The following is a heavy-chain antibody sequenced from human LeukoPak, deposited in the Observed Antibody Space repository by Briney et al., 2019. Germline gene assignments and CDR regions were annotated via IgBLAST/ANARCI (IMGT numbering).Heavy chain of an antibody. Sequence: SVKVSCKASGGTFSSYAISWVRQAPGQGLEWMGGIIPIFGTANYAQKFQGRVTITTDESTSTAYMELSSLRPEDTAVYYCARGNIVVVPAAHYYYYYMDVWGKGTTVTVSS. V-gene: IGHV1-69*05. CDR2: IIPIFGTA. CDR1: GGTFSSYA. D-gene: IGHD2-2*01. J-gene: IGHJ6*03. CDR3: ARGNIVVVPAAHYYYYYMDV.